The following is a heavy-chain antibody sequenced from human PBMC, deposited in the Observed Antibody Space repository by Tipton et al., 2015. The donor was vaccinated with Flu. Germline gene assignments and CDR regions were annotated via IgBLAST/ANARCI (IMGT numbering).Heavy chain of an antibody. CDR3: ARHKQWLANYFDI. J-gene: IGHJ4*02. CDR1: GASISSYF. V-gene: IGHV4-59*01. CDR2: VYYTGTT. D-gene: IGHD6-19*01. Sequence: TLSLTCTVSGASISSYFWSWIRQPPGEGLQWIGYVYYTGTTDYNPSFKSRVTLSIDTAKNQFSLKVRSVTAADTAVYFCARHKQWLANYFDIWGQGTQLTVSS.